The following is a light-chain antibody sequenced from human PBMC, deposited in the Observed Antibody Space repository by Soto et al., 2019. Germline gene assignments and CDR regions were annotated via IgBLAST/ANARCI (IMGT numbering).Light chain of an antibody. V-gene: IGKV3-20*01. CDR2: GAS. J-gene: IGKJ1*01. CDR3: QQYGSSPRT. CDR1: QSVSSN. Sequence: EIVLKQSPGTLSLSPGERATLSCRASQSVSSNLAWYQQKPGQAPRLLIYGASSRATGIPDRFSGSGSGTDFTLTISRLEPEDFAVYCCQQYGSSPRTFGQGTKVDI.